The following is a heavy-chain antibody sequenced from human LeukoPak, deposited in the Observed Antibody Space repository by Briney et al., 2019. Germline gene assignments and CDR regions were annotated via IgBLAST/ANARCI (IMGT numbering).Heavy chain of an antibody. CDR1: GYSFTNYW. V-gene: IGHV5-51*01. D-gene: IGHD3-3*01. J-gene: IGHJ4*02. CDR2: IYPGDSDT. CDR3: ARQNYDFWSGYYDFDY. Sequence: GESLKISCKGSGYSFTNYWIGWVRQMPGKGLEWMGIIYPGDSDTKYSPSFQGQVTISADKSISTAYLQWSSLKASDTAMYYCARQNYDFWSGYYDFDYWGQGTPVTVSS.